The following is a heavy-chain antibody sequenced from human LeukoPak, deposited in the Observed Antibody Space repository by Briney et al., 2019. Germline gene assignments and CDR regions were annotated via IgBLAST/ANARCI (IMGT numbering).Heavy chain of an antibody. J-gene: IGHJ4*02. V-gene: IGHV3-30*03. Sequence: GRSLRLSCAASGFTFSSYGMHWVRQAPGKGLEWVAVISYDGSKKYYADSVKGRFTISRDDSKNTLYLQMNSLRAEDTAVCYCARDGVLSGSLFDYWGQGTLVTVSS. D-gene: IGHD1-26*01. CDR3: ARDGVLSGSLFDY. CDR2: ISYDGSKK. CDR1: GFTFSSYG.